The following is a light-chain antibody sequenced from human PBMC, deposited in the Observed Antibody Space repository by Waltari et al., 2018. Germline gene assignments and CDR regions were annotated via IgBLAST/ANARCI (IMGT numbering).Light chain of an antibody. CDR3: QHYVSLPVT. J-gene: IGKJ1*01. CDR1: QSVGRS. V-gene: IGKV3-20*01. CDR2: GTS. Sequence: EILLTQSPGTLSLSPGERATLSCRASQSVGRSLAWYQQKPGQPPRLLTYGTSNRATGTPDRFSCGGSGTDFSLTISRLEPEAVAVYYCQHYVSLPVTFGQGTKVEIK.